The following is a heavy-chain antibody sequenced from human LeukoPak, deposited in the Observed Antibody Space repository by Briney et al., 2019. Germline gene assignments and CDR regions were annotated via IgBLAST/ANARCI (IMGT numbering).Heavy chain of an antibody. D-gene: IGHD6-13*01. J-gene: IGHJ5*02. CDR1: GGSISSYY. V-gene: IGHV4-59*01. Sequence: SETLSLTCTVSGGSISSYYWSWIRQPPGKGLEWIGYIYYSGSTNYNPSLKSRVTISVDTSKNQFSLKLSSVTAADTAVYYCARGPIRSSNWYLVDPWGQGTLVTVSS. CDR2: IYYSGST. CDR3: ARGPIRSSNWYLVDP.